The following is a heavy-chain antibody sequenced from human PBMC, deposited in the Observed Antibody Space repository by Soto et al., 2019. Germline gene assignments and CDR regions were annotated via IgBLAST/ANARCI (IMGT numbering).Heavy chain of an antibody. Sequence: PGESLKISCKGSEFMFTNYWIGWVRQMPGKGLEWMGIIYPGDSDTRYSPSFQGQVTISAEKSISTAYLQWSSLKASDTAMYYCTRRTYDRGGMTGWDIWGEGRMV. D-gene: IGHD3-9*01. J-gene: IGHJ3*02. CDR1: EFMFTNYW. CDR3: TRRTYDRGGMTGWDI. CDR2: IYPGDSDT. V-gene: IGHV5-51*01.